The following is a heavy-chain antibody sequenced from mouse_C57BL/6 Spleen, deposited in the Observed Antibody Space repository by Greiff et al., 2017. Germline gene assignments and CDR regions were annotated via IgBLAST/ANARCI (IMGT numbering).Heavy chain of an antibody. D-gene: IGHD1-1*01. CDR3: ATRGNYYGSRDYAMDY. CDR2: IDPSDSYT. Sequence: QVHVKQPGAELVRPGTSVKLSCKASGYTFTSYWMHWVKQRPGQGLEWIGVIDPSDSYTNYNQKFKGKATLTVDTSSSTAYMQLSSLTSEDSAVYYCATRGNYYGSRDYAMDYWGQGTSVTVSS. CDR1: GYTFTSYW. J-gene: IGHJ4*01. V-gene: IGHV1-59*01.